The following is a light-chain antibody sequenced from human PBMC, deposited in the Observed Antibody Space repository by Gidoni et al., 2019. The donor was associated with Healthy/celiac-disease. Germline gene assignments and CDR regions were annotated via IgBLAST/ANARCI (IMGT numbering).Light chain of an antibody. CDR3: QQRSNWPIT. J-gene: IGKJ5*01. CDR1: QSVSSY. CDR2: DAS. V-gene: IGKV3-11*01. Sequence: IVFTQSPATLSLSPGERATLPCRASQSVSSYLAGYQQKPGQAPRLLIYDASNRATGIPARFSGSGSGTDVTLTISSLEHEDFAVYYCQQRSNWPITFGQGKRLEIK.